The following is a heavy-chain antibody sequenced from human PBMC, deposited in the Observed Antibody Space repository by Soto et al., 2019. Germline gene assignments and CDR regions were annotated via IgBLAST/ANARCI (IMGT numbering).Heavy chain of an antibody. CDR2: IIPIFGTA. D-gene: IGHD1-26*01. V-gene: IGHV1-69*14. J-gene: IGHJ6*02. CDR1: GGTFSSYA. CDR3: ASVAAKYYYYGMDV. Sequence: QVQLVQSGAEVKKPGSSVKVSCKASGGTFSSYAINWVRQAPGQGLEWMGGIIPIFGTADYAQKFQGRVTITADKSTTTAYMQLSSLRSEDTAVYYCASVAAKYYYYGMDVWGQGTTVTVSS.